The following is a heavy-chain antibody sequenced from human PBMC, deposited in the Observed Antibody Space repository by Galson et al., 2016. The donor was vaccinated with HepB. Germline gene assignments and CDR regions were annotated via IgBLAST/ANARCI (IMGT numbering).Heavy chain of an antibody. V-gene: IGHV4-31*03. J-gene: IGHJ4*02. D-gene: IGHD6-19*01. CDR2: GFYSGST. CDR3: ARGVAVAGTVKFDY. Sequence: TLSLTCTVSGDSISSGDHYWNWIRQHPGKGLEWIGYGFYSGSTYYNPSFESRVTISVDTSKNQVFLKLPFVTAADTAFYYCARGVAVAGTVKFDYLGQGALVTVSS. CDR1: GDSISSGDHY.